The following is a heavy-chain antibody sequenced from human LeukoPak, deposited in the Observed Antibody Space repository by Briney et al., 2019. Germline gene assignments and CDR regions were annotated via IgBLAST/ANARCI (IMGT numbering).Heavy chain of an antibody. D-gene: IGHD1-26*01. CDR1: GFTFSSYD. V-gene: IGHV3-13*01. CDR3: ARVVRGSYFDY. CDR2: IGTAGDT. J-gene: IGHJ4*02. Sequence: GGSLRLSCAASGFTFSSYDMHWVRQATGKGLEWVSVIGTAGDTYYPGSVKGRFTISRENAKNSLYLQMNSLRAGDTAVYYCARVVRGSYFDYWGQGTLVTVSS.